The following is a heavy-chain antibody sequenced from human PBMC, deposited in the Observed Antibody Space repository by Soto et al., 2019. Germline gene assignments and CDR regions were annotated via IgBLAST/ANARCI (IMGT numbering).Heavy chain of an antibody. CDR2: ISSGSSI. CDR3: ARDLGYGLFDY. Sequence: VPLVESGGGLVQPGGSLRLSCAASGFTFSSYSMNWVRQAPGKGLEWVSYISSGSSIYYADSVKGRFTISRDNAKNSLYLQMNSLRDEDTAVYYCARDLGYGLFDYWGQGTLVTVSS. V-gene: IGHV3-48*02. J-gene: IGHJ4*02. CDR1: GFTFSSYS. D-gene: IGHD5-18*01.